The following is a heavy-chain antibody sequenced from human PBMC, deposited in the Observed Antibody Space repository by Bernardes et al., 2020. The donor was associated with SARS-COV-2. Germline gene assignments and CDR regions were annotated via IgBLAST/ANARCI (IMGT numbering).Heavy chain of an antibody. Sequence: GGSLRLSCAASGFTFSSYGMHWVRQAPGKGLEWVAVIWYDGSNKYYADSVKGRFTISRDNSKNTLYLQMNSLRAEDTAVYYCARDQGSWYGSGMDVWGQGTTVTVSS. CDR2: IWYDGSNK. J-gene: IGHJ6*02. CDR1: GFTFSSYG. CDR3: ARDQGSWYGSGMDV. D-gene: IGHD6-13*01. V-gene: IGHV3-33*01.